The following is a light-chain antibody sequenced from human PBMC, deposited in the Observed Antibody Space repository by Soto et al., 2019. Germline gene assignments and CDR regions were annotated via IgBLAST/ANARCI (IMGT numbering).Light chain of an antibody. CDR3: PQYNSYPLP. CDR2: NAS. Sequence: DIQMTQSPSTLSASVGDRVTITCRASQSISSWLAWYQQKPGKAPNLLIYNASSLESGFPSRFSGSGSGTEFTLTISSLQPDAFATYYCPQYNSYPLPFGGGTKVEIK. CDR1: QSISSW. V-gene: IGKV1-5*03. J-gene: IGKJ4*01.